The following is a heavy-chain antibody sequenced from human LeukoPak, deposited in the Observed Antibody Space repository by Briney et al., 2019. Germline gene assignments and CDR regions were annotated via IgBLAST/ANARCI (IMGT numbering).Heavy chain of an antibody. CDR2: INTNTGNP. D-gene: IGHD4-11*01. CDR1: GYTFTSYG. Sequence: GASVKVSCKASGYTFTSYGISWVRQAPGQGLEWMGWINTNTGNPTYAQGFTGRFVFSLDTSVSTAYLQISSLKAEDTAVYYCARDYIGVVWDSNPTPYYYMDVWGKGTTVTVSS. V-gene: IGHV7-4-1*02. CDR3: ARDYIGVVWDSNPTPYYYMDV. J-gene: IGHJ6*03.